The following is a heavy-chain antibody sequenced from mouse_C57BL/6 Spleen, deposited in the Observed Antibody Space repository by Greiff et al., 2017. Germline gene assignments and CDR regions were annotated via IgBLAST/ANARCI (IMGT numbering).Heavy chain of an antibody. CDR1: GYTFTSYW. V-gene: IGHV1-72*01. Sequence: VQLQQSGAELVKPGASVKLSCKASGYTFTSYWMHWVKQRPGRGLEWIGMIDPNSGGTKYNEKFKSKSTLTVDKPYSTAYMQLSSLTSEDSAIYYCARYEGDYGYWGQGTTLTGSS. CDR3: ARYEGDYGY. CDR2: IDPNSGGT. J-gene: IGHJ2*01. D-gene: IGHD2-3*01.